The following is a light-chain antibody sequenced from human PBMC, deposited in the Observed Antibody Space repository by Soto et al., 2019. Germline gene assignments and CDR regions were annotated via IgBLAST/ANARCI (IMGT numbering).Light chain of an antibody. CDR2: EVS. J-gene: IGLJ1*01. CDR1: SSDVGGYNY. Sequence: QSVLTQPPSASGSPGQSVTISCTGTSSDVGGYNYVSWYQQHPGKAPKLMIYEVSKRPSGVPDRFSGSKSGNTASLTVSGLQAEDESDYYCTSYACSNNSYVFGTGNNVTVL. CDR3: TSYACSNNSYV. V-gene: IGLV2-8*01.